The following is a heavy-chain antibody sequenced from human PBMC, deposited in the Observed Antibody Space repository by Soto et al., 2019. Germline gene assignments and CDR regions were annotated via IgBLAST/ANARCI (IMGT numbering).Heavy chain of an antibody. J-gene: IGHJ5*02. CDR3: ARLFYCSGGRCYSVPNWFDP. Sequence: PGESLKISCKGSGYSFTSYWIGWVRQMPGKGLEWMGIIYPGDSDTRYSPSFQGQVTISADKSISTAYLQWSSLKASDTAMYYCARLFYCSGGRCYSVPNWFDPWGQGTLVTVSS. V-gene: IGHV5-51*01. D-gene: IGHD2-15*01. CDR1: GYSFTSYW. CDR2: IYPGDSDT.